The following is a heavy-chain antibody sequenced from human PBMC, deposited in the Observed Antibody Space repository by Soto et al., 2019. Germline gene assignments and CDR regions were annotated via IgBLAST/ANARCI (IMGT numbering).Heavy chain of an antibody. Sequence: QVQLQESGPGLVKPSQTLSLTCTVSGGSISSDTHYWSWIRQHPGKGLEWIGYIYYSGTTYYNPSLKSRVTISIDTSKNQFSLKLISMTAADTAVYYCAREYSGYDKNRVDPWGQGTLVTVSS. V-gene: IGHV4-31*03. CDR3: AREYSGYDKNRVDP. J-gene: IGHJ5*02. D-gene: IGHD5-12*01. CDR1: GGSISSDTHY. CDR2: IYYSGTT.